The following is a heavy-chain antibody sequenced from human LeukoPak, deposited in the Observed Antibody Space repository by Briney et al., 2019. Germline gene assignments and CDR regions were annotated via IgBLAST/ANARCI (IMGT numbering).Heavy chain of an antibody. CDR3: ARVIWFGGSPDSIENWFDP. CDR2: INPNSGGT. Sequence: GASVKVSCKASVYTFTGYYMHWVRHAPGQGLEWMGWINPNSGGTHYAQKSQGRVTMTRDTSISTAYMELSRLRSDDTGVYYCARVIWFGGSPDSIENWFDPWGQGTLVTVSS. D-gene: IGHD3-10*01. CDR1: VYTFTGYY. V-gene: IGHV1-2*02. J-gene: IGHJ5*02.